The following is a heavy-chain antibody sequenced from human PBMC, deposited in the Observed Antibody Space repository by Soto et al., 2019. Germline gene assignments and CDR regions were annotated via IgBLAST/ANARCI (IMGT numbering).Heavy chain of an antibody. D-gene: IGHD5-12*01. CDR2: MSSSGSPT. Sequence: GGSLRLSCTASGFNFSDYYMSWIRQAPGKGLEWVSYMSSSGSPTYYADSVEGRFTISRDSAKNSLYLQMNSLRAEDTAVYYCARGDVDIGATMTTGRRLDYYHYGLDVWGQGTTVTVSS. J-gene: IGHJ6*02. CDR3: ARGDVDIGATMTTGRRLDYYHYGLDV. V-gene: IGHV3-11*01. CDR1: GFNFSDYY.